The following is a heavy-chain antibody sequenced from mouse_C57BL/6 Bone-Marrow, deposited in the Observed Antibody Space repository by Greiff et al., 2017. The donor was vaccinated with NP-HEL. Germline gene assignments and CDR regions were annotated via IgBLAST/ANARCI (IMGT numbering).Heavy chain of an antibody. CDR2: IDPNSGGT. CDR1: GYTFTSYW. D-gene: IGHD1-1*01. V-gene: IGHV1-72*01. J-gene: IGHJ1*03. Sequence: VQLQQPGADLVKPGASVKLSCKASGYTFTSYWMHWVKQRPGRGLEWIGRIDPNSGGTKFNEKFKTKATLTVAKPSSTAYMQLSRLTSEDSAVYYCAGYYYGSRGWYFDVWGTGTTVTVTS. CDR3: AGYYYGSRGWYFDV.